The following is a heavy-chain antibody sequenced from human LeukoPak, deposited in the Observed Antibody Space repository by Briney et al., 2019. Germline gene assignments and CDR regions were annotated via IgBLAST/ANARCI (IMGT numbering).Heavy chain of an antibody. D-gene: IGHD6-19*01. CDR3: ARHAQGQWLVEY. CDR1: GGSISSSSYS. J-gene: IGHJ4*02. V-gene: IGHV4-39*01. CDR2: IYYSGST. Sequence: SETLSLTCTVSGGSISSSSYSWGWIRQPPGKGLEWIGSIYYSGSTYYNPSLKSRVTISVDTSKNQFSLKLSSVTAADTAVYYCARHAQGQWLVEYWGQGTLVTVSS.